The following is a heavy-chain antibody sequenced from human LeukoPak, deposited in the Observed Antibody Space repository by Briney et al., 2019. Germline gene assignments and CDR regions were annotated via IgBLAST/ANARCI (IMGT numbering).Heavy chain of an antibody. D-gene: IGHD2-15*01. CDR3: ASHDIVVVACFGY. J-gene: IGHJ4*02. CDR1: GFTLSSYA. V-gene: IGHV3-30*04. CDR2: ISYDGSNK. Sequence: PGRSLRLSCAASGFTLSSYAMHWVRQAPGTGLEWVAVISYDGSNKYYAESVTGRFTISKNNSKTTRYLQMISLTAEGTAVYYCASHDIVVVACFGYWERGTLVSVSS.